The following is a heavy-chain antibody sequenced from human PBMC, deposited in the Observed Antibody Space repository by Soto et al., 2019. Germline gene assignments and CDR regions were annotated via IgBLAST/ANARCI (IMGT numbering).Heavy chain of an antibody. Sequence: SVKGSFKDSGYTFTGYYMHWGRQAPGQGLEWMGWINPNSGGANYAQKFQGRVTMTRDTSISTAYMELSRLRSGDTAVYYCARGGGAFWSGYCTTRCWYYYYGMDVWGQGTTVTV. CDR3: ARGGGAFWSGYCTTRCWYYYYGMDV. CDR2: INPNSGGA. V-gene: IGHV1-2*02. J-gene: IGHJ6*02. D-gene: IGHD3-3*01. CDR1: GYTFTGYY.